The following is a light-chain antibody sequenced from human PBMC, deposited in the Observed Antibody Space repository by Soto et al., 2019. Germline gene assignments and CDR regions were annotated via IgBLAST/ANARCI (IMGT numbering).Light chain of an antibody. CDR3: HRHETYPLA. CDR2: RAS. V-gene: IGKV1-5*03. J-gene: IGKJ4*01. CDR1: RDIGTW. Sequence: TQMTQSPSTLPASVGDSVSITCRASRDIGTWLAWFQQKPGRAPNLLIYRASTLARGVPSRFSGSGSGTEFTLTISSLQPDDFATYYCHRHETYPLAFGGGTKVDIK.